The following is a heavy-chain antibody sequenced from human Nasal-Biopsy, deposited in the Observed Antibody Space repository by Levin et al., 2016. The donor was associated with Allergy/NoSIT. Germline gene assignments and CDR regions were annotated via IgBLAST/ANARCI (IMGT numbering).Heavy chain of an antibody. CDR3: AKAGAGIFYYGMDV. CDR2: ISYDGSNE. CDR1: GFTFSSYA. V-gene: IGHV3-30*04. D-gene: IGHD6-19*01. Sequence: GESLKISCAAFGFTFSSYAMHWVRQAPGKGLEWVAVISYDGSNEYYADSVKGRFTTSRDNSKNTVYLQMNSLRGEDTAVYSCAKAGAGIFYYGMDVWGQGTTVTVSS. J-gene: IGHJ6*02.